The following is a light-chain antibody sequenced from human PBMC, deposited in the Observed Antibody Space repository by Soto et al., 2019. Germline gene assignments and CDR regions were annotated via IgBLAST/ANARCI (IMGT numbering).Light chain of an antibody. J-gene: IGLJ1*01. Sequence: QSVLTQPPSASGTPGQRVTISCSGSSSNIGSNTVNWYQQLPGTAPKLLIYSSNQRPSGVPGRFSGSKSGTSASLAISGLQSEDEGDYYCAAWDDSLNGVFGTGTKVTV. CDR1: SSNIGSNT. CDR3: AAWDDSLNGV. V-gene: IGLV1-44*01. CDR2: SSN.